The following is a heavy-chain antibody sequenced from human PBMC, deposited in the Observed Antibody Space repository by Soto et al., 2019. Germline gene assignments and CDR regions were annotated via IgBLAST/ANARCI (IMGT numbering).Heavy chain of an antibody. V-gene: IGHV3-23*01. Sequence: GGSLRLSCAASGFTFSSYAMSWVRQAPGKGLEWVSSISDSGSSTNYVDSVKGRFTISRDNSKNTLYLHMNSLRAEDTAVYYCAKAGGRYIWNPFGYWGQGTLVTVSS. J-gene: IGHJ4*02. CDR3: AKAGGRYIWNPFGY. D-gene: IGHD1-20*01. CDR1: GFTFSSYA. CDR2: ISDSGSST.